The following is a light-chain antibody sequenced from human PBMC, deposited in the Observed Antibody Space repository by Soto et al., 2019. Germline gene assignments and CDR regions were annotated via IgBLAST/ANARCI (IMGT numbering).Light chain of an antibody. CDR2: GAS. CDR1: QSVSNNY. CDR3: QQYGSSGT. Sequence: DIGLTQSPGSLSLSPGERATLSCRASQSVSNNYLAWYQQKPGQAPRLLIYGASNRATGIPDRFSGSGSGTDFTLIISRLEPEDFAVYYCQQYGSSGTFGQGTKVDIK. J-gene: IGKJ1*01. V-gene: IGKV3-20*01.